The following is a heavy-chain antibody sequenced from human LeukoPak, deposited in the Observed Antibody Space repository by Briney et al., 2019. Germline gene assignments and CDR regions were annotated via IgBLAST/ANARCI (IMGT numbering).Heavy chain of an antibody. J-gene: IGHJ4*02. CDR3: AKVFNPRKTTVTQTGLYYFDY. Sequence: PGGSLRLSCAASGFTFSSYAMSWVRQAPGKGLEWVSAISGSGGSTYYADSVKGRFTISRDNSKNTLYLQMNSLRAEDTAVYYCAKVFNPRKTTVTQTGLYYFDYWGQGTLVTVSS. CDR2: ISGSGGST. V-gene: IGHV3-23*01. D-gene: IGHD4-11*01. CDR1: GFTFSSYA.